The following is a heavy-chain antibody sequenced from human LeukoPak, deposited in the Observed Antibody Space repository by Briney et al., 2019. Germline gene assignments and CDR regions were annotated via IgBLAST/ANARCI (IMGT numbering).Heavy chain of an antibody. Sequence: GGSLRLSCAASGFTFSSYEMYWVRQAPGKGLEWVSYISSSGSTIYYADSVKGRFTISRDNAKNSLYLQMNSLRAEDTAVYYCARARYYYDSSGYYRAFDYWGQGTLVTVSS. D-gene: IGHD3-22*01. V-gene: IGHV3-48*03. J-gene: IGHJ4*02. CDR3: ARARYYYDSSGYYRAFDY. CDR2: ISSSGSTI. CDR1: GFTFSSYE.